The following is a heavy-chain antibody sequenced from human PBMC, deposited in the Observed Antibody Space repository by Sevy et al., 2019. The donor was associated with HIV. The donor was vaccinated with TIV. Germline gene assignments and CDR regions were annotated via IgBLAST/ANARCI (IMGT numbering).Heavy chain of an antibody. D-gene: IGHD2-2*01. J-gene: IGHJ5*02. V-gene: IGHV3-73*01. CDR1: GFSFSGSA. Sequence: GGSLRLSCGASGFSFSGSAIHWVRQASGKGLKWLGRIKTKVNNYATTYGASVKGRFTISRDDSQSTAFLQMNSLKTEDTAVYYCARRGSSSGPLLDPWGQGTLVTVSS. CDR3: ARRGSSSGPLLDP. CDR2: IKTKVNNYAT.